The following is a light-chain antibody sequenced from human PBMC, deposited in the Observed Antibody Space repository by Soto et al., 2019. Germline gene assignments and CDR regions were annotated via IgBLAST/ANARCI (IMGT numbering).Light chain of an antibody. CDR3: QESYTTPAVS. CDR2: ATS. J-gene: IGKJ4*01. V-gene: IGKV1-39*01. Sequence: DIQMTQSPSSLSASLGDRVTITCRASQNIDNYLNWYQQKPGKAPKLLIYATSTLQSGVPSRFSGSGSGTEFTITISSLQAEDFANYFCQESYTTPAVSFGGGTKVDIK. CDR1: QNIDNY.